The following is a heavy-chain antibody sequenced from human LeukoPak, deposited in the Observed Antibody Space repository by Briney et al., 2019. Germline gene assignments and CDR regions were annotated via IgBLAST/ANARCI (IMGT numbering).Heavy chain of an antibody. CDR2: IRYDGSNK. CDR1: GFTFSRYG. Sequence: QSGGSLRLSCAASGFTFSRYGMHWVRQAPGKGLEWVAFIRYDGSNKHYADSVKGRFTISRDNAKNSLFLQMNSLRAEDTAVYYCANQHMDYFDYWGQGTLVTVSS. V-gene: IGHV3-30*02. J-gene: IGHJ4*02. D-gene: IGHD2-21*01. CDR3: ANQHMDYFDY.